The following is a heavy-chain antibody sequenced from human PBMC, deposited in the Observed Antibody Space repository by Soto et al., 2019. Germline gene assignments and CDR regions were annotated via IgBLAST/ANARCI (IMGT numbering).Heavy chain of an antibody. V-gene: IGHV3-13*05. CDR3: ARAYSGRLPRRADYYFAMDV. Sequence: GGSLRLSCAASVFTFSAYDMHWVRQTTGKGLEWVSAIGAADDPYYLGSVKGRFTISRENAKNSLYLQMNSLRAEDTAVYYCARAYSGRLPRRADYYFAMDVWGQGTTVTVSS. D-gene: IGHD2-15*01. CDR1: VFTFSAYD. J-gene: IGHJ6*02. CDR2: IGAADDP.